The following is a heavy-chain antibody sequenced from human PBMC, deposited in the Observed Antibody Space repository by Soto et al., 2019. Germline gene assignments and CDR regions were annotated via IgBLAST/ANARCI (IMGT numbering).Heavy chain of an antibody. CDR2: IIPIFGTA. Sequence: QVQLVQSGAEVKKPGSSVKVSCKASEGTFNSYAISWVRQAPGQGLEWMGGIIPIFGTANYAQKFQGRVTTTAVKSTSTAYMELSSLRSEDTAVYYCASYKSYGSGLDAFDIWGQGTMVTVSS. V-gene: IGHV1-69*06. D-gene: IGHD3-10*01. CDR3: ASYKSYGSGLDAFDI. CDR1: EGTFNSYA. J-gene: IGHJ3*02.